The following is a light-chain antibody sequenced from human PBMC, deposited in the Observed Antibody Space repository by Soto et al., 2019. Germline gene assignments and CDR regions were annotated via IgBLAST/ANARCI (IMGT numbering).Light chain of an antibody. Sequence: QSALTQPRSVSVSPGQSVTGSCTGTISDVGAYKYVSRYQQHPGKAPKMMISDVSRRPSGVPDRFSGSKSGNTASLTISGLQAEDEADYYCCSYAGTSTFVFGTGTKVTVL. J-gene: IGLJ1*01. V-gene: IGLV2-11*01. CDR2: DVS. CDR1: ISDVGAYKY. CDR3: CSYAGTSTFV.